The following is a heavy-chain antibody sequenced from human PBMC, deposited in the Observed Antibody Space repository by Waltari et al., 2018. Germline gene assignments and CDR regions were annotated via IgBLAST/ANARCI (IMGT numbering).Heavy chain of an antibody. CDR2: IHGSART. Sequence: QLQQSDPVLVKPSASLSLTCAVSGDSMNSTHWWSWFRKPPGKGLEWIGKIHGSARTSYNPSRESRVTVSIDPSNNRVSLEVSYATAADTAVYCCERERGRGLYLDSWSQGTLVTVSP. CDR1: GDSMNSTHW. CDR3: ERERGRGLYLDS. J-gene: IGHJ4*02. V-gene: IGHV4-4*01. D-gene: IGHD2-15*01.